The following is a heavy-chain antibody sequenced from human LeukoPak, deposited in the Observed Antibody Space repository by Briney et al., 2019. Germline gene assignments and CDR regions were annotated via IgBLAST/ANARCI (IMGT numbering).Heavy chain of an antibody. CDR3: ARVAPYRQFDY. V-gene: IGHV4-31*03. CDR2: IYYSGST. J-gene: IGHJ4*02. Sequence: SETLSLTCTVSGGSISSGGYYWSWIRQHPGKGLEWIGYIYYSGSTYYNPSFKSRVTISVDTSKNQFSLKLSSVTAADTAVYYCARVAPYRQFDYWGQGTLVTVSS. CDR1: GGSISSGGYY.